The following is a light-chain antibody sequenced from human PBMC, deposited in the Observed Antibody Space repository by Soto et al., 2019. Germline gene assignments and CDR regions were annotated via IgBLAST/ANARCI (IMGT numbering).Light chain of an antibody. J-gene: IGKJ1*01. Sequence: EIVLTQSPGTLSLSPGERATLSCRASQSVSSNYLAWYQQKPGQAPRLLIYGASSRATGIPDRFSGSGSGTDFTLTISRLEPEDFAVHYCQQYDSSPWTFGQGTKVEIK. CDR3: QQYDSSPWT. CDR2: GAS. V-gene: IGKV3-20*01. CDR1: QSVSSNY.